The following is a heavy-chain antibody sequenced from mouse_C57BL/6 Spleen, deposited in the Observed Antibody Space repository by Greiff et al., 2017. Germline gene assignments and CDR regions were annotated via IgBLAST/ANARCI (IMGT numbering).Heavy chain of an antibody. Sequence: EVQLQESVAELVRPGASVKLSCTASGFNIKNTYMHWVKQRPEQGLEWIGRIDPANGNTKYAPKFQGKATITADTSSNTAYLQLSSLTSEDTAIYYCAGVTTRGYYAMDYWGQGTSVTVSS. J-gene: IGHJ4*01. CDR3: AGVTTRGYYAMDY. D-gene: IGHD2-12*01. V-gene: IGHV14-3*01. CDR1: GFNIKNTY. CDR2: IDPANGNT.